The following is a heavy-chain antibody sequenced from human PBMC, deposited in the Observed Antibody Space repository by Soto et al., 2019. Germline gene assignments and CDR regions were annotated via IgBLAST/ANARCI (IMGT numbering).Heavy chain of an antibody. D-gene: IGHD3-3*01. Sequence: QVQLQESGPGLVKPSQTLSLTCTVSGGSISSGDYYWSWIRQHPGKGLERSGYIYYSGGTYYNPSLKSRVTISVDTSPNQFSLKLSSVTAADTAVYYCARWWSGSRQGFDPWGQGTLVTVSS. V-gene: IGHV4-31*03. J-gene: IGHJ5*02. CDR1: GGSISSGDYY. CDR3: ARWWSGSRQGFDP. CDR2: IYYSGGT.